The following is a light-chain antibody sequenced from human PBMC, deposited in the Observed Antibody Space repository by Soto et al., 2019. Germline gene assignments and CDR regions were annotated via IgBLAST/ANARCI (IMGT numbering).Light chain of an antibody. Sequence: DMQMTQSPSSLSASVGDRVTITCQASQDISNYLNWYQHKPGKAPRLLIYGASNLETGVPSRFSGSGSGTDFTFTISSLQPEDIATYYCQQYMSYSFGQGTKVDIK. V-gene: IGKV1-33*01. CDR1: QDISNY. CDR2: GAS. CDR3: QQYMSYS. J-gene: IGKJ1*01.